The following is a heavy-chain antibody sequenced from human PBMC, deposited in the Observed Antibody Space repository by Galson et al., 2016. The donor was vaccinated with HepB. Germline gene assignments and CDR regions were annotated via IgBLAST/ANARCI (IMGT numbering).Heavy chain of an antibody. Sequence: PALVKPTQTLTLTCTFSGFSLTTFGMGVGWIRQPPGKALEWLALIYWDDDERYSPSLKSRLNITKDTSKDQVVLRMTDMDPVDTGTYYCAYNARMDSSSYDYWGQGILVTVSS. V-gene: IGHV2-5*02. CDR1: GFSLTTFGMG. CDR3: AYNARMDSSSYDY. CDR2: IYWDDDE. J-gene: IGHJ4*02. D-gene: IGHD3-22*01.